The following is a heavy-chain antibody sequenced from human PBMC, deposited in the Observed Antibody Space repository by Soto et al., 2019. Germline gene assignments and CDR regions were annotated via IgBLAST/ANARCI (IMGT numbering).Heavy chain of an antibody. CDR2: ISPYNGNT. Sequence: QVQLVQSGAEVKKPGASVKVSCKASGYIFRSHGVSWMRQAPGQGLEWMGWISPYNGNTNYAQTLQGRGTMTTDTSTSTAYMELRSLRSDDTAVYYCARFEYRSTDPLGYAFDIWGQGTMVTVSS. J-gene: IGHJ3*02. CDR1: GYIFRSHG. CDR3: ARFEYRSTDPLGYAFDI. V-gene: IGHV1-18*01. D-gene: IGHD6-6*01.